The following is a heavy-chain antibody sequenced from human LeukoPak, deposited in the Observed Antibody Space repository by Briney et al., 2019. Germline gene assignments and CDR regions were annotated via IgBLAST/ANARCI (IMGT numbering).Heavy chain of an antibody. D-gene: IGHD3-16*01. CDR3: ARFGVDYDMDV. Sequence: SETLSLTCTVSGGSINGHYWTWIRQPPGKGLEWIGQIHYSGRADYNPSLKRRVTTSVDTSKSQISLNLNSVTAADTAVYYCARFGVDYDMDVWGQGTTVAVSS. CDR1: GGSINGHY. V-gene: IGHV4-59*11. J-gene: IGHJ6*02. CDR2: IHYSGRA.